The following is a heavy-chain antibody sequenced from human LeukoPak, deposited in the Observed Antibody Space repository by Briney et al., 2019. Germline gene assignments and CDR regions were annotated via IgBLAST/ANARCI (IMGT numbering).Heavy chain of an antibody. CDR3: ARLSTVIGY. V-gene: IGHV4-39*01. D-gene: IGHD4-17*01. CDR2: IYYSGST. CDR1: GGPISSSSYY. Sequence: PSETLSLTCTVSGGPISSSSYYWGWIRQPPGKGLEWIGSIYYSGSTYYNPSLKSRVTISVDTSKNQFSLKLSSVPAADTAVYYCARLSTVIGYWGQGTLVTVSS. J-gene: IGHJ4*02.